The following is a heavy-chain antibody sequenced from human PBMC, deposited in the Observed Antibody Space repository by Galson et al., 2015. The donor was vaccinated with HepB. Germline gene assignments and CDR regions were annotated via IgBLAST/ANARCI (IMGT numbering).Heavy chain of an antibody. V-gene: IGHV3-11*05. CDR2: ISSSSSYT. J-gene: IGHJ4*02. D-gene: IGHD5-18*01. CDR3: ARGARDTAMTVWY. Sequence: SLRLSCAASGFTFSDYYMSWIRQAPGKGLEWVSYISSSSSYTNYADSVKGRFTISRDNAKNSLYLQMNSLRAEDTAVYYCARGARDTAMTVWYWGQGTLVTVSS. CDR1: GFTFSDYY.